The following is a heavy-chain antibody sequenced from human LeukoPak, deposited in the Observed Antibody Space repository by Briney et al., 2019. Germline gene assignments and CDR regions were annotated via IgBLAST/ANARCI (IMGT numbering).Heavy chain of an antibody. CDR3: ARQRLVRTNFDY. CDR1: GGSISSYY. V-gene: IGHV4-59*08. D-gene: IGHD6-19*01. CDR2: IYYSGST. J-gene: IGHJ4*02. Sequence: SETLSLTCTVSGGSISSYYWSWLRQPPGKGLEWIGYIYYSGSTNYNPSLKSRVTISVDTSKNQFSLKLSSVTAADTAVYYCARQRLVRTNFDYWGQGTLVTVSS.